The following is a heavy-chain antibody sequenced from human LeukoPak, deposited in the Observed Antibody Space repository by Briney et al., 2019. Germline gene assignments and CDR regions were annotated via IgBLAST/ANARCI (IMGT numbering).Heavy chain of an antibody. V-gene: IGHV4-39*01. CDR3: ARHGRPWELRAAFDI. CDR2: IYYSGST. Sequence: PSETLSLTCTVSGGSISSSSYYWGWIRQPPGKGLEWIGSIYYSGSTYYNPSLKSRVTISVDTSKNQFSLKLSSVTAADTAVYYCARHGRPWELRAAFDIWGQGTMVTVSS. J-gene: IGHJ3*02. CDR1: GGSISSSSYY. D-gene: IGHD1-26*01.